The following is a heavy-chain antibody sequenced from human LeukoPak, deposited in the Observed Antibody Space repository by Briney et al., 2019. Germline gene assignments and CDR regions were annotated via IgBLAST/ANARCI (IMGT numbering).Heavy chain of an antibody. CDR1: GDSITTYY. CDR2: IYTSGST. V-gene: IGHV4-4*07. D-gene: IGHD6-13*01. J-gene: IGHJ4*02. Sequence: PSETLSLTCTVSGDSITTYYWSWIRQAAGKGLEWIGRIYTSGSTDYNPSLKSRVTMSLDMSKNQFSLRLRSVTAADTAVYYCARDAGGIAAVPYYFDYWGQGTLVTVSS. CDR3: ARDAGGIAAVPYYFDY.